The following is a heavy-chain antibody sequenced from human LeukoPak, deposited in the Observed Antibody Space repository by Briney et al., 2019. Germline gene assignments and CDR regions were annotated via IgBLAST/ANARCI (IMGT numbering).Heavy chain of an antibody. CDR2: MNPERGNT. CDR3: ARGTWFDP. V-gene: IGHV1-8*02. CDR1: VYTFTSYD. J-gene: IGHJ5*02. Sequence: GASVTVSYKPSVYTFTSYDVNWLRQAPAPGLEWMGWMNPERGNTGYAQKFQGRVTMTSNNSISTAYLELSSVRSEDTAVYYCARGTWFDPSGEGTLVTVSS.